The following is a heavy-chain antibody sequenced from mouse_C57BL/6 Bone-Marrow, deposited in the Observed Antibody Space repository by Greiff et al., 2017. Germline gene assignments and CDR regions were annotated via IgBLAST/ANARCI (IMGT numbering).Heavy chain of an antibody. V-gene: IGHV1-55*01. D-gene: IGHD2-3*01. Sequence: VQLQQPGAELVKPGASVKMSCKASGYTFTSYWITWVKQRPGQGLEWIGDIYPGSGSPNYNEKFKSKATLTVDTSSSTAYMQLSSLTSYDSAVYDCARWLLRAMDYWGQGTSGTVSS. J-gene: IGHJ4*01. CDR1: GYTFTSYW. CDR3: ARWLLRAMDY. CDR2: IYPGSGSP.